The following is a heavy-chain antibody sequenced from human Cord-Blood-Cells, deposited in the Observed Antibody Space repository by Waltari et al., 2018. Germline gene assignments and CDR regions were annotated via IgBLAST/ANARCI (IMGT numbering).Heavy chain of an antibody. D-gene: IGHD7-27*01. J-gene: IGHJ2*01. V-gene: IGHV3-20*01. CDR3: ARAELGIDWYFDL. CDR2: INWNGGST. Sequence: EVQLVESGGGVVRPGGSLRLSCAASGFTFDDYGMGWGRQAPGRGLEGVAGINWNGGSTGYADSGKGRFTISRDNAKNSLYLQMNSLRAEDTALYHCARAELGIDWYFDLWGRGTLVTVSS. CDR1: GFTFDDYG.